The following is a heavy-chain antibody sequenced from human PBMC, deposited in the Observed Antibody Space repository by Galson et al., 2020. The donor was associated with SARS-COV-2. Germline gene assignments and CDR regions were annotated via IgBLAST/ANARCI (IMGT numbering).Heavy chain of an antibody. CDR2: INSDGRST. CDR1: GFTFSNYW. Sequence: GSLRLSCAASGFTFSNYWMHWVRQAPGKGLVWVSRINSDGRSTNYADSVKGRFTISRDNATNTLFLQVKSLRADDTAVYYCARDPGYSGYDLWGQGALVTVSS. V-gene: IGHV3-74*01. J-gene: IGHJ4*02. CDR3: ARDPGYSGYDL. D-gene: IGHD5-12*01.